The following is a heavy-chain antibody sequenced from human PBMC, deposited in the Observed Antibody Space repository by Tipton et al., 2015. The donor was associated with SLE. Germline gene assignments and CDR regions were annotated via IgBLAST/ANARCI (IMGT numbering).Heavy chain of an antibody. D-gene: IGHD6-19*01. CDR1: GGSFSGYY. Sequence: LRLSCAVYGGSFSGYYWSWIRQPPGKGLEWIGEINHSGSTNYNPSLKSRVTISVDTSKNQFSLKLSSVTAADTAVYYCARASGPLGYWGQGTLVTVSS. CDR3: ARASGPLGY. V-gene: IGHV4-34*01. CDR2: INHSGST. J-gene: IGHJ4*02.